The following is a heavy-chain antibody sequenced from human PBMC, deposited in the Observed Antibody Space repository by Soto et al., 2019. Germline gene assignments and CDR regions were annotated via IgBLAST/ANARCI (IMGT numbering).Heavy chain of an antibody. D-gene: IGHD6-19*01. Sequence: QVQLVQSGAEVKKPVSSVKVSCKASVGTFNSYASSWVRQAPGQGLEWMGGIIPIFGVPNYAQKFQGRVTMTADKTTNTAYVELSSMSSEDTDMYYCAGGSSGRSVFDSWGQGTPVTVSS. CDR3: AGGSSGRSVFDS. CDR1: VGTFNSYA. V-gene: IGHV1-69*14. J-gene: IGHJ4*02. CDR2: IIPIFGVP.